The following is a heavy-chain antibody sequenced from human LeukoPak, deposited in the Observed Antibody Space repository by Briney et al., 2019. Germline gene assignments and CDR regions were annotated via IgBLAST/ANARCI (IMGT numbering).Heavy chain of an antibody. J-gene: IGHJ3*01. CDR3: TTGGVFDL. CDR1: GFIVSSNY. CDR2: ITSKTDGGTT. V-gene: IGHV3-15*01. Sequence: GGSLRLSCAASGFIVSSNYRSWVRQAPGKGLEWVGRITSKTDGGTTDYAAPVKGRFTISRDDSKNTLYLQMSSLKAEDTAVYYCTTGGVFDLWGQGTMVTVSS.